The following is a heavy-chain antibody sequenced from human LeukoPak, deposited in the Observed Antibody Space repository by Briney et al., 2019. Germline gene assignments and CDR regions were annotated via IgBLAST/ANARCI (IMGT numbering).Heavy chain of an antibody. CDR1: GFTFSSYS. CDR2: ISSSSSYI. V-gene: IGHV3-21*01. Sequence: PGGSLRLSCAASGFTFSSYSMHWVRQAPGKGLEWVSSISSSSSYIYYADSVKGRFTISRDNAKNSLYLQMNSLRAEDTAVYYCARDLTVVRGDLWFDPWGQGTLVTVSS. J-gene: IGHJ5*02. D-gene: IGHD3-10*01. CDR3: ARDLTVVRGDLWFDP.